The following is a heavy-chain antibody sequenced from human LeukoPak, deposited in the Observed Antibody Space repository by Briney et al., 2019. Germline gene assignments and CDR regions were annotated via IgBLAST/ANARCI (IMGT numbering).Heavy chain of an antibody. CDR2: IYYSGST. V-gene: IGHV4-39*01. Sequence: PSETLSLTCTVSGGSISSSSYYWGWIRQPPGKGLEWIGSIYYSGSTYYNPSLKSRVTISVDTSKNQFSLKLSSVTAADTAVYYCARLYPKLYYFDYWGQGTLVTVSS. J-gene: IGHJ4*02. CDR1: GGSISSSSYY. CDR3: ARLYPKLYYFDY. D-gene: IGHD4-23*01.